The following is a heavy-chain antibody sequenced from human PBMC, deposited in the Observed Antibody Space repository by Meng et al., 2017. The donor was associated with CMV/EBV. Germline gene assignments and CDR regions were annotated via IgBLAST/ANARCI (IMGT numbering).Heavy chain of an antibody. Sequence: QLHRQELGPGLVKPSEPPSLPFTVSGGSISSSSYYGGWIRQPPGKGLEWIGSIYYSGSTYYNPSLESRVTISVDTSKNQFSLKLSSVTAADTAVYYCARDRDIVVVPGDPWFDPWGQGTLVTVSS. CDR1: GGSISSSSYY. CDR2: IYYSGST. D-gene: IGHD2-2*01. V-gene: IGHV4-39*07. CDR3: ARDRDIVVVPGDPWFDP. J-gene: IGHJ5*02.